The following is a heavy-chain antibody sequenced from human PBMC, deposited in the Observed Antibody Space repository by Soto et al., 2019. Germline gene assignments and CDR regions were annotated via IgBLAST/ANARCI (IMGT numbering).Heavy chain of an antibody. Sequence: SETVSPTCTVSCASLDSTNYYCIWIRQPPGKGLELIGYIYYGVITYYNPSLKTPLPMSRDTSKNQFSLRLTSVTAADTDVYFCAREIEPYHSGGYYSYYFESWGQGTKVTLSS. J-gene: IGHJ4*02. V-gene: IGHV4-30-4*01. CDR3: AREIEPYHSGGYYSYYFES. CDR1: CASLDSTNYY. D-gene: IGHD3-22*01. CDR2: IYYGVIT.